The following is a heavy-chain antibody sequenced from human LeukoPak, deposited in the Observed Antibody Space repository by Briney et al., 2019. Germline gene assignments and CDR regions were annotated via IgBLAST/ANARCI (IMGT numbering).Heavy chain of an antibody. CDR3: ARDSAYEENWFDP. Sequence: SETLSLTCTVSGGSISSYYWSWIRQPPGKGLEWIGYIYYSGSINYNPSLKSRVTISVDTSKNQFSLKLSSVTAADTAVYYCARDSAYEENWFDPWGQGTLVTVSS. CDR1: GGSISSYY. V-gene: IGHV4-59*01. J-gene: IGHJ5*02. CDR2: IYYSGSI. D-gene: IGHD3-3*01.